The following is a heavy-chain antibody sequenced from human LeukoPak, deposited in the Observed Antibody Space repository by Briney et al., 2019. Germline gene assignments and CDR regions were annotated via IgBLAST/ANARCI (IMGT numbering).Heavy chain of an antibody. Sequence: GRSLRLSCAASGFTFSSYWMHWVRQVPGKGLVWVARINPGGSSITYADSVKGRFTISRDNAKNSLYLQMNSLRAEDTALYYCLRDYQGYWGQGTLVTVSS. D-gene: IGHD6-13*01. CDR1: GFTFSSYW. CDR2: INPGGSSI. V-gene: IGHV3-74*01. CDR3: LRDYQGY. J-gene: IGHJ4*02.